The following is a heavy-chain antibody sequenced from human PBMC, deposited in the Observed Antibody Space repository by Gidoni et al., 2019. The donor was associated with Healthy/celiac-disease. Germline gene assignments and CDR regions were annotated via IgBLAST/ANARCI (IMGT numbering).Heavy chain of an antibody. J-gene: IGHJ4*02. Sequence: EVQLLESGGGLVQPGGSLRLSCAASGFTFSSYAMSWVRQAPGKGLEWVSAISGSGGSTYYADSVKGRFTISRDNSKSTLYLQMNSLRAEDTAVYYCAKDPRQLYYYDSSGYYSDLDYWGQGTLVTVSS. CDR2: ISGSGGST. D-gene: IGHD3-22*01. V-gene: IGHV3-23*01. CDR1: GFTFSSYA. CDR3: AKDPRQLYYYDSSGYYSDLDY.